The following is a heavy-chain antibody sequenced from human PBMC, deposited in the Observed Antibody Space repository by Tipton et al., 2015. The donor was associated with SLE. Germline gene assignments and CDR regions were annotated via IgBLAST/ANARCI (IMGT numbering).Heavy chain of an antibody. CDR2: MYYSGST. CDR1: GGSISSGGYY. J-gene: IGHJ4*02. Sequence: TLSLTCTVSGGSISSGGYYWSWIRQHPGKGLEWIGYMYYSGSTDYTPSLKSRVTISVDTSKNQFSLKVNSVTAADTAVYYCAGSHDSGKTFDYWGQGTLVTVSS. D-gene: IGHD3-10*01. CDR3: AGSHDSGKTFDY. V-gene: IGHV4-31*03.